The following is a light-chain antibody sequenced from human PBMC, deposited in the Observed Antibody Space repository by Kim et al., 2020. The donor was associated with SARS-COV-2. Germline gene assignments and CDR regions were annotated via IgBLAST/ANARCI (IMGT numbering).Light chain of an antibody. Sequence: SPGERATLSCMASQTIKNRLDWYQHKPGQAPRLLIYDATTRATGVPARFIGSGSETDFTLTISSLQSEDFAVYYCQQSNDWPPLTFGQGTKVDIK. V-gene: IGKV3-15*01. CDR2: DAT. CDR1: QTIKNR. CDR3: QQSNDWPPLT. J-gene: IGKJ1*01.